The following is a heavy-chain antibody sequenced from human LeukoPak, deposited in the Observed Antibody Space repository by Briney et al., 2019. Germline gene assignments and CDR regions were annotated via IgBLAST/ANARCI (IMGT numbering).Heavy chain of an antibody. CDR1: GYSISSGYY. J-gene: IGHJ3*02. Sequence: SETLSLTCAVSGYSISSGYYWGWIRPPPGKGLEWIGSIYHSGSTYYNPSLKSRVTISVDTSKNQFSLKLSSVTAADTAVYYCARNPHYYDSSDYDAFDMWDQGTMVTVSS. V-gene: IGHV4-38-2*01. CDR2: IYHSGST. D-gene: IGHD3-22*01. CDR3: ARNPHYYDSSDYDAFDM.